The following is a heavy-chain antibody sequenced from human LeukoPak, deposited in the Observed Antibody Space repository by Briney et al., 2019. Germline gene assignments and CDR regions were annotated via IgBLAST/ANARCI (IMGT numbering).Heavy chain of an antibody. Sequence: GRSLRLSCAASGFTFSGYAMHWVRQAPGKGLEWVAVISYDGSNKYYADSVKGRFTISRDNSKNTLYLQMNSLRAEDTAVYYCARSGGDYAFDIWGQGTMVTVSS. CDR1: GFTFSGYA. D-gene: IGHD2-21*02. CDR3: ARSGGDYAFDI. J-gene: IGHJ3*02. CDR2: ISYDGSNK. V-gene: IGHV3-30*04.